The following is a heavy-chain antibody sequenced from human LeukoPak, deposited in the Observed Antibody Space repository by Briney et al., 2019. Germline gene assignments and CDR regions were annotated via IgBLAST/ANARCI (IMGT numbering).Heavy chain of an antibody. J-gene: IGHJ4*02. Sequence: GGSLRLSCAASGFTFSNAWMSWVRQAPGKGREWVGRIKSKTDGETTDYAAPVKGRFTISRDDSKNTLYLQMNSLKTEDTAVYYCTTDVDTANDYWGQGTLVTVSS. V-gene: IGHV3-15*01. CDR2: IKSKTDGETT. CDR3: TTDVDTANDY. CDR1: GFTFSNAW. D-gene: IGHD5-18*01.